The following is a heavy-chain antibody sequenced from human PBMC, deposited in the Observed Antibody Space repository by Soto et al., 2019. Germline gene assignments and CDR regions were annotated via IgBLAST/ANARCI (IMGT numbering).Heavy chain of an antibody. CDR3: ARHRGFDCGGDYFDC. Sequence: PSETLSLTCTVSGFSISSYYWSWIRQPPGKGLEWIGYIYYSGSTNYNPSLKSRVTISVDTSKNQFSLKLSSVTAADTAVYYCARHRGFDCGGDYFDCWGQGTLVTVSS. CDR1: GFSISSYY. D-gene: IGHD3-9*01. J-gene: IGHJ4*02. V-gene: IGHV4-59*08. CDR2: IYYSGST.